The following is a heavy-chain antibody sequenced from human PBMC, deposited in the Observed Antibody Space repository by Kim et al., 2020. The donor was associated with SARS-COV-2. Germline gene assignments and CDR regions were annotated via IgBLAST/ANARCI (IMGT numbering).Heavy chain of an antibody. V-gene: IGHV5-51*01. Sequence: GESLKISCKGSGYSFTSYWIGWVRQMPGKGLEWMGIIYPGDSDTRYSPSFQGQVTISADKSISTAYLQWSSLKASDTAMYYCARGGGYSYDVGGYFDYWGQGTLVTVSS. D-gene: IGHD5-18*01. J-gene: IGHJ4*02. CDR2: IYPGDSDT. CDR3: ARGGGYSYDVGGYFDY. CDR1: GYSFTSYW.